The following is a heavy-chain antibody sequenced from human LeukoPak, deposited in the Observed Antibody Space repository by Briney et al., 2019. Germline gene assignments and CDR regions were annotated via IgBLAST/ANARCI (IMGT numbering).Heavy chain of an antibody. Sequence: GASLRLSCAASGFTFSSYAMSWVRQAPGKGREWGSAISGSGGSTYYADSVKGRFTISRDNAKNTLFLQMNSLRAEDTAVYYCAKYSSGWSCLDYWAREPWSPSPQ. CDR1: GFTFSSYA. V-gene: IGHV3-23*01. J-gene: IGHJ4*02. CDR3: AKYSSGWSCLDY. CDR2: ISGSGGST. D-gene: IGHD6-19*01.